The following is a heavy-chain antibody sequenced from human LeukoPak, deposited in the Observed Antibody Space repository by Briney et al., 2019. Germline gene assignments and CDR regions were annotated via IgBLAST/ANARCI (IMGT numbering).Heavy chain of an antibody. V-gene: IGHV4-59*01. Sequence: PSETLSLTCTVSGGSIHSFYWSWIRQPPGKGLEWIGCIYDSGSTNYNPSLKSRVTISVDTSKNQFSLKLSSVTAADTAVYYCARDNSGWYKGFFDYWGQGTLVIVSS. CDR1: GGSIHSFY. CDR2: IYDSGST. J-gene: IGHJ4*02. D-gene: IGHD6-19*01. CDR3: ARDNSGWYKGFFDY.